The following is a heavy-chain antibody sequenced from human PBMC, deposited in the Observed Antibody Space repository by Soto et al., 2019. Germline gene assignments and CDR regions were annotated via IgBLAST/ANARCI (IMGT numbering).Heavy chain of an antibody. CDR1: GGSISRYY. J-gene: IGHJ4*02. V-gene: IGHV4-59*08. CDR2: VYSSGST. Sequence: SETLSLTCTVSGGSISRYYWSWIRQPPGKGLKYIGYVYSSGSTNYNPPLKSRATISVDTSKNQFSLKLSSVTAADTAVYFCARAPPSGTFDYWSQGTLVTVSS. CDR3: ARAPPSGTFDY. D-gene: IGHD3-10*01.